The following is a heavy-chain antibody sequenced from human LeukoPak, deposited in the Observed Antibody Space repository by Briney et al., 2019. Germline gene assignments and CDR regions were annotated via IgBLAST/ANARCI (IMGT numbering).Heavy chain of an antibody. CDR1: GDSISRSTYY. D-gene: IGHD3-16*02. J-gene: IGHJ4*02. CDR3: ARDDYVWGSYRPFDY. Sequence: SETLSLTCTVSGDSISRSTYYWAWIRQPPGKGLEWIGSVYYGRSPYFNPSLESRATISVDTSKNHFSLKMSSVTAADTAVYYCARDDYVWGSYRPFDYWGQGTLVTVSS. V-gene: IGHV4-39*02. CDR2: VYYGRSP.